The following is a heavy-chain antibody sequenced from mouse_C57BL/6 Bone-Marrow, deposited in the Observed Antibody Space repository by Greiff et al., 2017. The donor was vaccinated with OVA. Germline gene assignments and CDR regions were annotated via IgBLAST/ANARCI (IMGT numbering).Heavy chain of an antibody. CDR1: GYTFADYN. CDR2: INPNNGGT. D-gene: IGHD1-1*01. J-gene: IGHJ2*01. V-gene: IGHV1-18*01. CDR3: ARPGSSSYYFDY. Sequence: VQLQQSGPELVKPGASVKIPCKASGYTFADYNMDWVKQSPGKSLEWIGDINPNNGGTIYNQKFKGKATLTVDKSSSTAYMELRSLTSEDTAVYYCARPGSSSYYFDYWGQGTTLTVSS.